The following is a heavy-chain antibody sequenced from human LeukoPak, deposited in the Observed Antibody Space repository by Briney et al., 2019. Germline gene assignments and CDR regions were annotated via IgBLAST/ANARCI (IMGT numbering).Heavy chain of an antibody. CDR2: IYYSGST. J-gene: IGHJ4*02. CDR3: ARGSQYCGGGSCYFNY. Sequence: PSETLSLTCTISGGSISSYRWNWIRQPPGKGLEWIGYIYYSGSTKYNPSLESRVTMSVDTCKDQFSLKVNSVTAADTAVYYCARGSQYCGGGSCYFNYWGQGTLVTVSS. D-gene: IGHD2-15*01. V-gene: IGHV4-59*01. CDR1: GGSISSYR.